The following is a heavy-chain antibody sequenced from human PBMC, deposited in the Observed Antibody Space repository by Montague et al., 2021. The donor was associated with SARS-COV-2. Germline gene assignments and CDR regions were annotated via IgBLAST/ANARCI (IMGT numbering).Heavy chain of an antibody. Sequence: SETLSLTCTVSGYSISSGYYWGWIRQPPGKGLEWIGSIYHSGSTYYNPSLKSRVTISVDTSKNQFSLKPSSVTAADTAVYYCAEGEWELPNYWGQGTLVTVSS. V-gene: IGHV4-38-2*02. CDR3: AEGEWELPNY. D-gene: IGHD1-26*01. CDR2: IYHSGST. CDR1: GYSISSGYY. J-gene: IGHJ4*02.